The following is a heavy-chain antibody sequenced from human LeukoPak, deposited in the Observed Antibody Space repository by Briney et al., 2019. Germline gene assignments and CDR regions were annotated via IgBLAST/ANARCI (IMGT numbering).Heavy chain of an antibody. CDR2: IYHSGST. CDR3: ARPVDTAMGPSDY. CDR1: GYSISSGYY. V-gene: IGHV4-38-2*01. J-gene: IGHJ4*02. Sequence: PSETLSLTCAVSGYSISSGYYWGWIRQPPGKGLEWIGSIYHSGSTYYNPSLKSRVTTSVDTSKNQFSLKLSSVTAADTAVYYCARPVDTAMGPSDYWGQGTLVTVSS. D-gene: IGHD5-18*01.